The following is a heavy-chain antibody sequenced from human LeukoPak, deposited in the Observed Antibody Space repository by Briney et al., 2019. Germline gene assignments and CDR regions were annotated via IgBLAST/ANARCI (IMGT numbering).Heavy chain of an antibody. D-gene: IGHD5-18*01. CDR3: AREGPGYSCGQSLWIYYYYYMDV. J-gene: IGHJ6*03. CDR2: INHSGST. V-gene: IGHV4-34*01. Sequence: SETLSLTCAVYGGSFSGYYWSWIRQPPGKGLEWIGEINHSGSTNYNPSLKSRVTISVDTSKNQFSLKLSSVTAADTAVYYCAREGPGYSCGQSLWIYYYYYMDVWGKGTTVTVSS. CDR1: GGSFSGYY.